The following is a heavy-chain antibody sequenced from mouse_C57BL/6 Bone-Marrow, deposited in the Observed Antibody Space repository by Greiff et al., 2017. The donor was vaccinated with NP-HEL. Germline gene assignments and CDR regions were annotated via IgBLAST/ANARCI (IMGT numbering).Heavy chain of an antibody. CDR2: SRNKANDYTT. Sequence: EVKLMESGGGLVQSGRSLRLSCATSGFTFSDFYMEWVRQAPGKGLEWIAASRNKANDYTTEYSASVKGRFIVSRDTSQSILYLQMNALRAEDTAIYYCARDAHGSGFAYWGQGTLVTVSA. CDR3: ARDAHGSGFAY. CDR1: GFTFSDFY. V-gene: IGHV7-1*01. J-gene: IGHJ3*01.